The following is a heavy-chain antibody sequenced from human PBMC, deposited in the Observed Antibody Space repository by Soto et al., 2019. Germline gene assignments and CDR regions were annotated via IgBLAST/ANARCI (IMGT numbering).Heavy chain of an antibody. CDR2: INPSGGST. Sequence: ASVKVSCKASGYTFTSYYMHWVRQAPGQGLGWMGIINPSGGSTSYAQKFQGRVTMTRDTSTSTVYMELSSLRSEDTAVYYCARDLMVRGVIILSRYYYMDVWGKGTTVTVSS. CDR3: ARDLMVRGVIILSRYYYMDV. CDR1: GYTFTSYY. D-gene: IGHD3-10*01. V-gene: IGHV1-46*01. J-gene: IGHJ6*03.